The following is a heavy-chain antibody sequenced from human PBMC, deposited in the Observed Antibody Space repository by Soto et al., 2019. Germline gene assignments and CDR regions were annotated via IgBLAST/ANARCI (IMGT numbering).Heavy chain of an antibody. CDR2: IYSSGST. J-gene: IGHJ4*02. V-gene: IGHV4-59*01. CDR3: ARARPDELWSGYRDY. D-gene: IGHD3-3*01. Sequence: PSETLSLTCTVSGASISSYYWSWIRQPPGKGLEWSGYIYSSGSTNYNPSLKSRVTISVDTSKNQFSLKLSSVTAADTAVYYCARARPDELWSGYRDYWGQGTLVTVST. CDR1: GASISSYY.